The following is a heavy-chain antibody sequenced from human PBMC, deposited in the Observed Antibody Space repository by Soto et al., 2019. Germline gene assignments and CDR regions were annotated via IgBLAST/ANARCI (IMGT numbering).Heavy chain of an antibody. D-gene: IGHD2-21*02. J-gene: IGHJ4*02. Sequence: SETLRLTRTASGGSISSSSYHWDCIRQPPGKGLEWIGSIYYSGSTYYNPSLKSRVTISVDTSKNQFSLKLSSVTAADTAVYYCARPQAYCGGDCLAFDYWGQGTLVS. CDR2: IYYSGST. CDR1: GGSISSSSYH. CDR3: ARPQAYCGGDCLAFDY. V-gene: IGHV4-39*01.